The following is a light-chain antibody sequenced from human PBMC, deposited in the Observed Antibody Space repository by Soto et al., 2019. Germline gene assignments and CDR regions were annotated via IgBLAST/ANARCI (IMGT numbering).Light chain of an antibody. CDR2: AAS. CDR1: QSISSY. V-gene: IGKV1-39*01. CDR3: QQSYRTPLT. J-gene: IGKJ4*01. Sequence: DIQMTHSPSSLSASVGDRVTITCRASQSISSYLNWYQQKPGKAPKLLIYAASSLQSGVPSRFSGSGSGKDFTLTISSLQPEDFATYYCQQSYRTPLTIGGGTRVEIX.